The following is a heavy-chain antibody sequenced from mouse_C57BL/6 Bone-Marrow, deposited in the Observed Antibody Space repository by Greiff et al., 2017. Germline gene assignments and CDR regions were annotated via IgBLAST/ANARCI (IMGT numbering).Heavy chain of an antibody. Sequence: EVQLQQSGPELVKPGASVKISCKASGYTFTDYYMNWVKQSHGKSLEWIGDINPNNGGTSYNQKFKGKATLTVDKSSSTAYMELRSLTSEDSAVYYCAREGFPWGQGTLVTVSA. CDR2: INPNNGGT. CDR1: GYTFTDYY. V-gene: IGHV1-26*01. CDR3: AREGFP. J-gene: IGHJ3*02.